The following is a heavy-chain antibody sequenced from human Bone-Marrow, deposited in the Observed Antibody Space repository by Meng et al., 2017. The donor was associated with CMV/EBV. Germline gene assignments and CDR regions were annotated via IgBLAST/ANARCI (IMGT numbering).Heavy chain of an antibody. CDR3: ARGRKRLLTARYFLCCVDD. J-gene: IGHJ4*02. CDR2: IYYSGST. Sequence: SETLSLTCTVSGGSFSSGSYYWSWIRQPPGKGLEWIGYIYYSGSTNYNPSLKSRVAISVDTSKHQFSLKLSSVTAADTAVYYSARGRKRLLTARYFLCCVDDWGQGTLVTVSS. CDR1: GGSFSSGSYY. D-gene: IGHD2-21*02. V-gene: IGHV4-61*01.